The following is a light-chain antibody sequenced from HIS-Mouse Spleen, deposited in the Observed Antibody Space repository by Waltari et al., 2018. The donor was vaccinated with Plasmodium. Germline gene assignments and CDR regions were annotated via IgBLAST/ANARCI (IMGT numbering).Light chain of an antibody. CDR1: TSALGRYNY. Sequence: QSALTQPPSASGSPGQSVPISCTGTTSALGRYNYVSWYKQHPGKAPKLMLYEVTKRPSGVPDRFSGSKSGNTASLTVSGLQAEDEADYYCSSYAGSNNLVFGGGTKLTVL. J-gene: IGLJ2*01. CDR2: EVT. CDR3: SSYAGSNNLV. V-gene: IGLV2-8*01.